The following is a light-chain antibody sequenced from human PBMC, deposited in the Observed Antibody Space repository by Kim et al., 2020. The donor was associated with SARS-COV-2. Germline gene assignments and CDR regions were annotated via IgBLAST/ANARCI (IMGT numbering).Light chain of an antibody. CDR3: SSYTSLSAYV. J-gene: IGLJ1*01. CDR2: DVT. V-gene: IGLV2-14*01. CDR1: NSDLGGSNY. Sequence: QSALTQPASVSGSPGQSITISCTGTNSDLGGSNYVSWYQQHPGNTPKLMIYDVTKRPSGVSNRFSASKSGNTASLTISGLQPEDEADYYCSSYTSLSAYVFGTGTKVTVL.